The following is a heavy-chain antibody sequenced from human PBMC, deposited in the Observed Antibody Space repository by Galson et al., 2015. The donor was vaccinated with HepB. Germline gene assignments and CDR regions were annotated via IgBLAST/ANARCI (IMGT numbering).Heavy chain of an antibody. V-gene: IGHV4-31*03. D-gene: IGHD2-2*01. J-gene: IGHJ4*02. Sequence: PLSLTCTVSGDSISRGGYYWGWIRQHPEKGLEWIGYIYYTGEKFYNPSLKSRVVISGDTSRNQFSLNLNSATAADTAVYYCARVKVGHSTPFEYWGQGILVTVSS. CDR1: GDSISRGGYY. CDR2: IYYTGEK. CDR3: ARVKVGHSTPFEY.